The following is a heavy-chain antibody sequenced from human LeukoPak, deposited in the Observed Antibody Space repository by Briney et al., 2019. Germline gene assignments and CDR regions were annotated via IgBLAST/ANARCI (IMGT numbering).Heavy chain of an antibody. CDR2: MNPNSGNT. J-gene: IGHJ5*02. CDR1: GYTFTSYD. Sequence: ASVKLSCKASGYTFTSYDINWGRQATGQGLEWMGCMNPNSGNTGYARKFQGRVTITRNTCISTAYMELSSLRSEDTAVYYCERGPKPDPLRSSWYFSRYSGFDPWGQGSLVTVSS. D-gene: IGHD6-13*01. CDR3: ERGPKPDPLRSSWYFSRYSGFDP. V-gene: IGHV1-8*03.